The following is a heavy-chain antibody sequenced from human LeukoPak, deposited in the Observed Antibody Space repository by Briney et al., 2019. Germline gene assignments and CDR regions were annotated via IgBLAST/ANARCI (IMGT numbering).Heavy chain of an antibody. V-gene: IGHV4-34*01. CDR3: ARQYYDSSGSWDDAFDI. D-gene: IGHD3-22*01. CDR1: GFTFSDYY. Sequence: PGGSLRLSCAASGFTFSDYYMSWIRQPPGKGLEWIGEINHSGSTNYNPSLKSRVTISVDTSKNQFSLKLSSVTAADTAVYYCARQYYDSSGSWDDAFDIWGQGTMVTVSS. CDR2: INHSGST. J-gene: IGHJ3*02.